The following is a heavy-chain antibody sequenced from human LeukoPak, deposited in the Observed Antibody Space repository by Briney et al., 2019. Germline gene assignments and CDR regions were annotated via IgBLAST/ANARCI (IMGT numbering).Heavy chain of an antibody. CDR2: INHSGST. V-gene: IGHV4-34*01. J-gene: IGHJ4*02. CDR3: ARRCSSISCYNY. CDR1: GGSFSGFY. Sequence: PSETLSLTCAVYGGSFSGFYWSWIRQPPGKGLEWIGEINHSGSTNYNPSLKSRITISVDTSKNRFSLKLSSVTAADTAVYYCARRCSSISCYNYWGQGTLVTVSS. D-gene: IGHD2-2*02.